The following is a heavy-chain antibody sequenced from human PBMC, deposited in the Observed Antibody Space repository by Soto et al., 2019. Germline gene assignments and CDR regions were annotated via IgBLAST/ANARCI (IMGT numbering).Heavy chain of an antibody. CDR3: AKDVILWTNYYYYGMDV. CDR2: ISYDGSNK. Sequence: QVQLVESGGGVVQPGRSLRLSCAASGFTFSNYGMHWARQAPGKGLEWVAVISYDGSNKYYADSVKGRFTVSRDNSKNTLYLQMNSLRTEDTAVYYCAKDVILWTNYYYYGMDVWGQGTTVTVSS. V-gene: IGHV3-30*18. D-gene: IGHD2-8*01. J-gene: IGHJ6*02. CDR1: GFTFSNYG.